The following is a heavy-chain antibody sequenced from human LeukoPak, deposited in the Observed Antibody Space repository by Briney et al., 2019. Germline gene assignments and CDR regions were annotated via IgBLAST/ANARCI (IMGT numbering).Heavy chain of an antibody. V-gene: IGHV4-38-2*01. D-gene: IGHD3-3*01. CDR1: GYSISSGYY. CDR3: ASHPYDFWSGYYDYFDY. CDR2: IYHSGST. J-gene: IGHJ4*02. Sequence: PLETLSLTCAVSGYSISSGYYWGWIRQPPGKGLEWIGSIYHSGSTYYNPSLKSRVTISVDTSKNQFSLKLSSVTAADTAVYYCASHPYDFWSGYYDYFDYWGQGTLVTVSS.